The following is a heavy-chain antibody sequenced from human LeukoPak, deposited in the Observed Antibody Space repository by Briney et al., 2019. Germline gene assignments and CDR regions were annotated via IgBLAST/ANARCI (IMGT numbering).Heavy chain of an antibody. CDR2: INPNSGGT. D-gene: IGHD6-13*01. V-gene: IGHV1-2*02. CDR1: GYTFTGYY. CDR3: AIGVIAAAGYDY. Sequence: APVKVSCKASGYTFTGYYMHWVRQAPGQGLEWMGWINPNSGGTNYAQKFQGRVTMTRDTSISTAYMELSRLRSDDTAVYYCAIGVIAAAGYDYWGQGTLVTVSS. J-gene: IGHJ4*02.